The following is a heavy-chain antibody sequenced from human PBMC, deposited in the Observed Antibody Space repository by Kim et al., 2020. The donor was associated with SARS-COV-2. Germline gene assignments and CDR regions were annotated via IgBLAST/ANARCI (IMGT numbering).Heavy chain of an antibody. D-gene: IGHD3-22*01. CDR1: GFTFSSYA. J-gene: IGHJ1*01. CDR3: ARDQYYDSSGTFGSYFQH. CDR2: ISYDGSNK. Sequence: GGSLRLSCAASGFTFSSYAMHWVRQAPGKGLEWVAVISYDGSNKYYADSVKGRFTISRDNSKNTLYLQMNSLRAEDTAVYYCARDQYYDSSGTFGSYFQHWGQGTLVTVSS. V-gene: IGHV3-30*04.